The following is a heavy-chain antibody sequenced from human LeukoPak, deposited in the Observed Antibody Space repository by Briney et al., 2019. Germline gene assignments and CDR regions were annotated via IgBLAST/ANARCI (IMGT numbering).Heavy chain of an antibody. Sequence: SETLSLTCAVYGGSFSGYNWSWIRQPPGKGLEWIGEINHSGSTNYNPSLKSRVTISVDTSKNQFSLKLSSVTAADTAVYYCARGIRLRGWYHNWFDPWGQGTLVTVSS. D-gene: IGHD2-15*01. CDR3: ARGIRLRGWYHNWFDP. CDR2: INHSGST. V-gene: IGHV4-34*01. J-gene: IGHJ5*02. CDR1: GGSFSGYN.